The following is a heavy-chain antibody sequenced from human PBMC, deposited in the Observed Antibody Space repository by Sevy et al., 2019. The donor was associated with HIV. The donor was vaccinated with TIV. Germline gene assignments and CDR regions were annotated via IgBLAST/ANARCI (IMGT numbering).Heavy chain of an antibody. J-gene: IGHJ4*02. CDR3: ARDRYYVNSGYYPPGYFDY. V-gene: IGHV3-48*01. Sequence: GGSLRLSCAASGFTFSAYSMNWVRQAPGRGLEWVSYISSSTSTIYYADSVKGRFTISRDNAKNSLYLQMNSLRTEDTAVYYCARDRYYVNSGYYPPGYFDYWGQGTLVTVSS. D-gene: IGHD3-22*01. CDR2: ISSSTSTI. CDR1: GFTFSAYS.